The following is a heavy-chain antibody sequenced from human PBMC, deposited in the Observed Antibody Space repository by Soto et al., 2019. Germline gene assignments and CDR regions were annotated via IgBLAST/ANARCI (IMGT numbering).Heavy chain of an antibody. D-gene: IGHD3-3*01. CDR1: GGSISSSSYC. V-gene: IGHV4-39*01. CDR2: IYHSGST. Sequence: PSETLSLTCTVSGGSISSSSYCWGWIRQPPGKGLEWIGCIYHSGSTYYNPSLKSPFTISVDTSKNQFSLKLSSVTAADTAVYYCATDRYDFWSGYPGPFDYWGQGTLVTVSS. J-gene: IGHJ4*02. CDR3: ATDRYDFWSGYPGPFDY.